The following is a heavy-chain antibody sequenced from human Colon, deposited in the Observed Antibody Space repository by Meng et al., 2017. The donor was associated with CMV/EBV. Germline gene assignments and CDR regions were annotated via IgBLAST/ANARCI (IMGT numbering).Heavy chain of an antibody. Sequence: QVQLVQSGAEVKKSGASVKISCKASGYMFTRYNINWVRQAPGQWLEWMGYINPKTANPTYVQGFTGRFVFSLDTSVSTAYLQLSSLDAEDTAVYYCATGSVAADGKGYWGQGTLVTVSS. CDR1: GYMFTRYN. CDR2: INPKTANP. V-gene: IGHV7-4-1*02. CDR3: ATGSVAADGKGY. D-gene: IGHD6-13*01. J-gene: IGHJ1*01.